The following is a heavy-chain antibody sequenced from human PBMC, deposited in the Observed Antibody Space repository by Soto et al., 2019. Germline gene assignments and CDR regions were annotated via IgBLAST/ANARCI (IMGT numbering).Heavy chain of an antibody. Sequence: SVKVTCKASGGTFSSYAISWVRQAPGQGLEWMGGIIPIFGTANYAQKFQGRVTITADDSTSTAYMELSSLISEETAVYSCACFYSLEHSVVVTAPLQHWGQGTLVTVSS. V-gene: IGHV1-69*13. J-gene: IGHJ1*01. CDR1: GGTFSSYA. D-gene: IGHD2-21*02. CDR2: IIPIFGTA. CDR3: ACFYSLEHSVVVTAPLQH.